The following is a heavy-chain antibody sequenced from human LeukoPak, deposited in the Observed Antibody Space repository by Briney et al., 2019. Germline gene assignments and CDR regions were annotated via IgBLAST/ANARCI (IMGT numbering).Heavy chain of an antibody. CDR2: IWYDGSNK. V-gene: IGHV3-33*01. D-gene: IGHD3-22*01. J-gene: IGHJ4*02. Sequence: PGRSLRLSCAASGFTFSSYGMHWVRQAPGKGLEWVAVIWYDGSNKYYADSVKGRFTISRDNSKNTLYLQMNSLRAEDTAVYYCARENDSSGYYYLDYWGQGTLVTVSS. CDR1: GFTFSSYG. CDR3: ARENDSSGYYYLDY.